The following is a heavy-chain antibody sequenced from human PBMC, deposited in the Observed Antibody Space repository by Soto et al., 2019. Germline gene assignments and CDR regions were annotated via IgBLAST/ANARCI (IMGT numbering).Heavy chain of an antibody. V-gene: IGHV3-30*18. CDR2: ISYDGSNK. CDR1: GFTFSSYG. CDR3: AKEVWSGPMDV. J-gene: IGHJ6*02. D-gene: IGHD3-3*01. Sequence: QVQLVESGGGVVQPGRSLRLSCAASGFTFSSYGMHWVRQAPGKGLEWVAVISYDGSNKYYADSVKGRFTISRDNSKNTLYLQMNSLTAEDTAVYYCAKEVWSGPMDVWGRGTTVTVSS.